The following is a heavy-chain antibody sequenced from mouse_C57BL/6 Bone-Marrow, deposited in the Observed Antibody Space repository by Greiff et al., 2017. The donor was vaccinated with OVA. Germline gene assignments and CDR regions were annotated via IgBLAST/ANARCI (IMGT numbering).Heavy chain of an antibody. Sequence: VQLQQPGAELVRPGSSVKLSCKASGYTFTSYWMHRVKQRPIQGLEWIGNIDPSDSETHYNQKFKDKATLTVDKSSSTAYMQLSSLTSEDSAVYYCARGLLMGYAMDYWGQGTSVTVSS. CDR2: IDPSDSET. D-gene: IGHD2-3*01. CDR1: GYTFTSYW. J-gene: IGHJ4*01. CDR3: ARGLLMGYAMDY. V-gene: IGHV1-52*01.